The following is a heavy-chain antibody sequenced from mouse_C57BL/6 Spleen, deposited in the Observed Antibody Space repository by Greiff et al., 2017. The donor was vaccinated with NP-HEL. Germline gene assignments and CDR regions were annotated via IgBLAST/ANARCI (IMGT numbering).Heavy chain of an antibody. V-gene: IGHV1-69*01. CDR2: IDPSDSYT. D-gene: IGHD3-3*01. CDR1: GYTFTSYW. J-gene: IGHJ2*01. CDR3: ARGGTHYFDY. Sequence: QVQLQQPGAELVMPGASVKLSCKASGYTFTSYWMHWVKQRPGQGLEWIGEIDPSDSYTNYNQKFKGKSTLTVDKSSNTAYMQLSSLTSEDSAVYYCARGGTHYFDYWGQGTTLTVSS.